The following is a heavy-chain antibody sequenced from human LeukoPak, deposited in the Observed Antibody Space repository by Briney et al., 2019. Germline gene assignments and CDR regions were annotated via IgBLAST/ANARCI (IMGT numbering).Heavy chain of an antibody. V-gene: IGHV3-11*01. CDR1: GFTFGDYY. J-gene: IGHJ6*02. D-gene: IGHD2-2*01. Sequence: GGSLRLSCAASGFTFGDYYMSWIRQAPGKGLEWVSYISSSDSTVYYADSVKGRFTISRDNTKNSLYLQMNSLGAEDTAVYYCARDGGIYCSSISCYSGYYYYGMDLWGQGTTVTVSS. CDR3: ARDGGIYCSSISCYSGYYYYGMDL. CDR2: ISSSDSTV.